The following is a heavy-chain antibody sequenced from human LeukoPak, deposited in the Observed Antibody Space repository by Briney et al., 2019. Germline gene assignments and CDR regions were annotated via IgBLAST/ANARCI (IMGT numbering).Heavy chain of an antibody. J-gene: IGHJ5*02. CDR2: VNPNSGGT. V-gene: IGHV1-2*02. CDR3: AREGAAAGPGSS. CDR1: GYTFTGYY. Sequence: ASVKVSCKASGYTFTGYYMHWVRQAPGQGLEWMGWVNPNSGGTNYAQKFQGRVTMTRDTSISTAYMELSRLRSDDTAVYYCAREGAAAGPGSSWGQGTLVTVSS. D-gene: IGHD6-13*01.